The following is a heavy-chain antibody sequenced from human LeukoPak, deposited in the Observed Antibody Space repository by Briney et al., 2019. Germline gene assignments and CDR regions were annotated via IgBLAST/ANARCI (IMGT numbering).Heavy chain of an antibody. Sequence: GASVKVSCKASGYTFTGHSMYWVRQAPGQGLEWMGWMKPNSGGTNYAQKFQGRVTMTRDTSISTAYMELSRLRSDDTAVYYCARGPHGRIYDILTGFDYWGQGTLVTVSS. CDR1: GYTFTGHS. V-gene: IGHV1-2*02. CDR2: MKPNSGGT. J-gene: IGHJ4*02. D-gene: IGHD3-9*01. CDR3: ARGPHGRIYDILTGFDY.